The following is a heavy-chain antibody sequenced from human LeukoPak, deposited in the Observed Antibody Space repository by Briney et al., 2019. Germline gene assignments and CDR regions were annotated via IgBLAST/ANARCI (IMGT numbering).Heavy chain of an antibody. V-gene: IGHV1-18*01. Sequence: ASVKVSCKASGYTFSHHGISWVRQAPGQGLEWMGWISCYNGGTMYAQNVQGRVTMTTDTSTRTAYMELRSLRSDDTAMYYCARDPSNSSGYHAHFDSWGQGTLVTVSS. J-gene: IGHJ4*02. CDR1: GYTFSHHG. CDR2: ISCYNGGT. CDR3: ARDPSNSSGYHAHFDS. D-gene: IGHD3-22*01.